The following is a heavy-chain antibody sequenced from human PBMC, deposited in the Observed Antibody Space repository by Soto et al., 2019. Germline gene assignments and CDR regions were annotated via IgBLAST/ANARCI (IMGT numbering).Heavy chain of an antibody. V-gene: IGHV1-2*02. CDR3: ARDIGYCSSTSCYPLDY. D-gene: IGHD2-2*01. CDR1: GYTFTGYY. Sequence: QVQLVQSGAEVKKPGASVKVSCKASGYTFTGYYMHWVRQAPGQGLEWMGWINPNSGGTNYAQKFQGRVTMTRDTSISTDDMELSRLRSDDTAVYYCARDIGYCSSTSCYPLDYWGQGTLVTVSS. CDR2: INPNSGGT. J-gene: IGHJ4*02.